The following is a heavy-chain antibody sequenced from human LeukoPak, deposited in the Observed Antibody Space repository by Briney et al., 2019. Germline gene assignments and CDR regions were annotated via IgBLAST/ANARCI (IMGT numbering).Heavy chain of an antibody. CDR2: INHIGST. D-gene: IGHD3-3*01. CDR1: GGSFSGYY. V-gene: IGHV4-34*01. Sequence: SETLSLTCAVYGGSFSGYYWSWIRQPPGKGLEWIGEINHIGSTNYNLSLKSRVTISIDTFKNQFSLKLSSVTAADTAVYYCASTYNGFWSGYSDGSYLTYWGQGTLVTVSS. J-gene: IGHJ4*02. CDR3: ASTYNGFWSGYSDGSYLTY.